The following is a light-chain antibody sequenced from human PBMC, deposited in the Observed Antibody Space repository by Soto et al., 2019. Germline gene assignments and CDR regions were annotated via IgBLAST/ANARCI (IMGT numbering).Light chain of an antibody. CDR2: KAS. CDR1: QSISSW. CDR3: QQYKSSSPYT. J-gene: IGKJ2*01. Sequence: DIQMTQSPSTLSASVGDRVTITCRASQSISSWLAWYQQKPGKAPKLLIYKASSLESGVPSRFSGSGSGTEFTLTISSLQPDDFATYYCQQYKSSSPYTFGRGTKLEIK. V-gene: IGKV1-5*03.